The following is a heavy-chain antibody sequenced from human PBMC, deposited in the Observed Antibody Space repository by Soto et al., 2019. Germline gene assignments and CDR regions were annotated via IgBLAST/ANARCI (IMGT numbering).Heavy chain of an antibody. V-gene: IGHV1-18*01. D-gene: IGHD2-2*01. CDR3: AILVVPAANVAFSFDY. CDR1: GYTFTSYG. J-gene: IGHJ4*02. Sequence: ASVKVSCKASGYTFTSYGISWVRQAPGQGLEWMGWISAYNGNTNYAQKLQGRVTMTTDTSTSTAYMELRSLRSDDTAVYYCAILVVPAANVAFSFDYWGQGTLVTVSS. CDR2: ISAYNGNT.